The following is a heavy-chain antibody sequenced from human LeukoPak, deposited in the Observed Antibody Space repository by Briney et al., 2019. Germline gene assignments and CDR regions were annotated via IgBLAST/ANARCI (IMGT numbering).Heavy chain of an antibody. J-gene: IGHJ5*02. CDR2: ISGSGGST. CDR3: ARDLGQYYDTSDNWFDP. Sequence: GXSLRXSCAASGFTFSSYGMSWVRQAPGKGLEWVSAISGSGGSTYYADSVKGRFTISRDNSKNTLNLQMNSLRAEDTAVYYCARDLGQYYDTSDNWFDPWGQGTLVTVSS. D-gene: IGHD3-22*01. V-gene: IGHV3-23*01. CDR1: GFTFSSYG.